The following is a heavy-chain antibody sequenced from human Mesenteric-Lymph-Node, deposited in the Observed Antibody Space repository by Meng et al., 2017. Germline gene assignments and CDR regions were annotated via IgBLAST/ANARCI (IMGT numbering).Heavy chain of an antibody. CDR3: ARADTYYYDSSVPQPLDY. CDR1: GGSISSGSYY. CDR2: INYSGST. J-gene: IGHJ4*02. Sequence: SETLSLTCTVSGGSISSGSYYWSWIRQPPGKGLEWIGEINYSGSTNYNPSLKSRVTISVDTSKNQFSLKLSSVTAADTAVYYCARADTYYYDSSVPQPLDYWGQGTLVTVSS. V-gene: IGHV4-39*07. D-gene: IGHD3-22*01.